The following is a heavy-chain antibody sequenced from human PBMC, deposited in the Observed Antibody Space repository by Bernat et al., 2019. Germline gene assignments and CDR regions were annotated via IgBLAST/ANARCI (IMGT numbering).Heavy chain of an antibody. V-gene: IGHV3-66*02. CDR1: GFTVTNNY. J-gene: IGHJ5*02. D-gene: IGHD3-9*01. Sequence: EVQLVESGGGLVQPGGSLRLSCAASGFTVTNNYMNWVRQAPGEGLKWVSLSYSGGGSTYYADSVKGRFTVSRDNSKNTLYLQMNSLRVEDTAVYYCTRSLSRYFDLTAWGQGALVTVSS. CDR2: SYSGGGST. CDR3: TRSLSRYFDLTA.